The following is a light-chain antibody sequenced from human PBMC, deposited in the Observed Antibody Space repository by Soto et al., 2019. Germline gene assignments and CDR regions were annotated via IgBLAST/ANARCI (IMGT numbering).Light chain of an antibody. V-gene: IGKV3D-15*01. CDR3: QHRIDWWT. J-gene: IGKJ1*01. CDR1: QSVSSN. CDR2: GTS. Sequence: EIVMTQSPATLSVSPGERAPLSCRASQSVSSNLAWYQQKPGQAPRLLIYGTSTRATGIPARFSGSGSGTEFTLTISSLQSEDFAVYYCQHRIDWWTFGQGTKVDIK.